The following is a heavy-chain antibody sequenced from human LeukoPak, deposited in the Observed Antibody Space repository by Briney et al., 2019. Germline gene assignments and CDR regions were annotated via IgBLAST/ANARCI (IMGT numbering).Heavy chain of an antibody. CDR2: INPNSGGT. V-gene: IGHV1-2*06. J-gene: IGHJ4*02. Sequence: GASVKVSCKASGYTFTGYYMYWVRQAPGQGLEWMGRINPNSGGTDYAQNFQGRVTMTRDTSISTAYMELSRLRSDDTAVYYCARDRTVRCSSTSCYPGHYWGQGTLVTVSS. D-gene: IGHD2-2*01. CDR3: ARDRTVRCSSTSCYPGHY. CDR1: GYTFTGYY.